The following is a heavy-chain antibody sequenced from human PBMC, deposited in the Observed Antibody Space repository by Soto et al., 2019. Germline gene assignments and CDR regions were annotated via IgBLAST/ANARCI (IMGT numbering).Heavy chain of an antibody. D-gene: IGHD3-22*01. J-gene: IGHJ4*02. Sequence: GGSLRLSCAASGFTFSSYWMHWVRQAPGKGLVWVSRINSDGSSTSYADSVKGRFTIPRDNAKNTLYLQMNSLRAEDTAVYYCARSEYYDSTDLGYWGQGTLVTVSS. CDR3: ARSEYYDSTDLGY. CDR1: GFTFSSYW. V-gene: IGHV3-74*01. CDR2: INSDGSST.